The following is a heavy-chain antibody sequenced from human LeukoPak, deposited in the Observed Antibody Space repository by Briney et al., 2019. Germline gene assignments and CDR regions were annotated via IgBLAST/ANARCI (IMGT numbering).Heavy chain of an antibody. CDR3: ARGRRDGYNPAYFDY. J-gene: IGHJ4*02. V-gene: IGHV3-23*01. CDR1: GFTFSSYA. CDR2: ISGSGGST. Sequence: PGGSLRLSCAASGFTFSSYAMSWVRQAPGKGLEWVSAISGSGGSTYYADSVKGRFTISRDNSKNTLYLQMNSLRAEDTAVYYCARGRRDGYNPAYFDYWGQGTLVTVSS. D-gene: IGHD5-24*01.